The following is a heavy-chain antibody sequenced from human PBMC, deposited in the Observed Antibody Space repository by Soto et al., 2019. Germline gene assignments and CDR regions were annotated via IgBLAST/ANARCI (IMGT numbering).Heavy chain of an antibody. D-gene: IGHD2-15*01. CDR2: ISESGDST. CDR3: AKSRIQGWTRGLYDH. Sequence: EVQLLDSGGRLVQPGGSLRLSCAASGFTFSSYGMTWVRQAPGKGLEWVSSISESGDSTSYAESVRGRFTISRDDSRNTLYLLMNSWRPEDTAVYSCAKSRIQGWTRGLYDHWGQGTLVTVSS. J-gene: IGHJ4*02. V-gene: IGHV3-23*01. CDR1: GFTFSSYG.